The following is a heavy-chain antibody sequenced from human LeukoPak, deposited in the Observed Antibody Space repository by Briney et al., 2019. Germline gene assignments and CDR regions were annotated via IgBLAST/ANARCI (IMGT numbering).Heavy chain of an antibody. D-gene: IGHD2-21*01. CDR3: ARGRGDSDY. CDR1: GGSFSGYY. J-gene: IGHJ4*02. Sequence: SETLSLTCAVYGGSFSGYYWSWIRQPPGKELEWIGEINHSGSTNYNPSLKSRVTISVDTSKNQFSLKLSSVTAADTAVYYCARGRGDSDYWGQGTLVTVSS. V-gene: IGHV4-34*01. CDR2: INHSGST.